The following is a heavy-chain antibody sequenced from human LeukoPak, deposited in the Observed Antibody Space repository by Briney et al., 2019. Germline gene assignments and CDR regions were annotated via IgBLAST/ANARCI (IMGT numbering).Heavy chain of an antibody. J-gene: IGHJ4*02. Sequence: GGSLRLSCAASGFTFNNYVLNWVRQAPGKGLEWVSNISSSGSNIYYADSVKGRFIISRDNAKNSLYLQMNSLRAEDTAVYYCARETYSYDSSGNSPFDYWGQGTLVTVSS. CDR3: ARETYSYDSSGNSPFDY. CDR1: GFTFNNYV. D-gene: IGHD3-22*01. V-gene: IGHV3-48*03. CDR2: ISSSGSNI.